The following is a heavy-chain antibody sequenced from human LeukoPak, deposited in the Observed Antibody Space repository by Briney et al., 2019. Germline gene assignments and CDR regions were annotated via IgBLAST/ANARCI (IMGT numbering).Heavy chain of an antibody. CDR3: AKDHVGYSYDGYFDY. Sequence: GGSLRLSCAASGFTFSSYGMHWVRQAPGKGLEWVAFIRYDGSDKYYADSVKGRFTISRDNSKNTLYLQMNSLRAEDTAVYYCAKDHVGYSYDGYFDYWGQGTLVTVSS. CDR1: GFTFSSYG. V-gene: IGHV3-30*02. CDR2: IRYDGSDK. D-gene: IGHD5-18*01. J-gene: IGHJ4*02.